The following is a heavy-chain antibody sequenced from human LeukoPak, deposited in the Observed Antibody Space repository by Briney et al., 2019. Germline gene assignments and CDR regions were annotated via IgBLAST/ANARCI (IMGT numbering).Heavy chain of an antibody. Sequence: ATVKVSCKASGYTFTDYYMLWVRQAPGQGLEWMGWINPNSGGTNYSQKFQGRVTMTRDTSISTDYMELSRLRSDDTAVYYCARVWFDSSGYPLDYWGQGTLVTVSS. CDR1: GYTFTDYY. V-gene: IGHV1-2*02. CDR2: INPNSGGT. CDR3: ARVWFDSSGYPLDY. J-gene: IGHJ4*02. D-gene: IGHD3-22*01.